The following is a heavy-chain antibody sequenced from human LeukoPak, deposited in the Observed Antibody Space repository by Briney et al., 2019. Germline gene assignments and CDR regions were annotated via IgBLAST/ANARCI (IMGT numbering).Heavy chain of an antibody. CDR2: AHNSGST. V-gene: IGHV4-31*03. CDR3: ARGTLRHLYYYYYYGMDV. CDR1: GGSISSGAYY. Sequence: PSQTLSLTCTVSGGSISSGAYYWSWIRQHPGKGLEWIGYAHNSGSTYYNPSLKSRISISVDTSKNQFSLKLSSVTAADTAVYYCARGTLRHLYYYYYYGMDVWGQGTTATVSS. J-gene: IGHJ6*02. D-gene: IGHD4-17*01.